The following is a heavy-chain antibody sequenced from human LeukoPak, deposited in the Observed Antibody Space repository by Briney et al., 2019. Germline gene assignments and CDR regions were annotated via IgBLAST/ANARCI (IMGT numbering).Heavy chain of an antibody. CDR3: ATVGALTMVRGVIDY. D-gene: IGHD3-10*01. V-gene: IGHV1-2*02. Sequence: GASVKVSCKASGGSFRYYDISWVRQAPGQGLEWMGWINPNSGGTNYAQKFQGRVTMTRDTSISTAYMELSRLRSDDTAVYYCATVGALTMVRGVIDYWGQGTLVTVSS. CDR2: INPNSGGT. J-gene: IGHJ4*02. CDR1: GGSFRYYD.